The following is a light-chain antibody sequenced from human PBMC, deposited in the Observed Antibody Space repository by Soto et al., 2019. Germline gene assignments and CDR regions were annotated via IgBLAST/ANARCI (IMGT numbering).Light chain of an antibody. V-gene: IGKV3-20*01. J-gene: IGKJ1*01. Sequence: EIVLTQSPATLSLSPGERAILSCRASQSVSTYLAWYQQKPGQAPRLLIFGASIRDTGIPDRFSGSGSGTDFTLTISRLESEDFAVYYCQQYGSSPGTFGQGTKVDIK. CDR1: QSVSTY. CDR2: GAS. CDR3: QQYGSSPGT.